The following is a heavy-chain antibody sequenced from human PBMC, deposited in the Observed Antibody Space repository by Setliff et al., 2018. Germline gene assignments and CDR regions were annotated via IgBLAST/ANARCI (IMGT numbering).Heavy chain of an antibody. V-gene: IGHV1-69*13. CDR3: ASSRDYNFWSGYYSPLDY. Sequence: SVKVSCKASGGTFSSYAISWVRQAPGQGLEWMGGIIPIFGTANYAQKFQGRVTITADESTSTAYMGLSSLRSEYTAVYYCASSRDYNFWSGYYSPLDYWGQGTLVTVSS. D-gene: IGHD3-3*01. CDR2: IIPIFGTA. J-gene: IGHJ4*02. CDR1: GGTFSSYA.